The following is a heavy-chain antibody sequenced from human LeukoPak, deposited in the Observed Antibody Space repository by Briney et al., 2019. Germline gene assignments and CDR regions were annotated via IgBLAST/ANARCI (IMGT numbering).Heavy chain of an antibody. CDR2: IYYSGST. D-gene: IGHD3-22*01. Sequence: SETLSLTCTVSGGSIRSYYWSWIRQPPGKGLEWIGYIYYSGSTNYNPSLKSRVNMSVDTPMNQFSLKLSSVTAADMAVYYCATRSYYYDSSGYRGKVDYWGQGTLVTVSS. CDR3: ATRSYYYDSSGYRGKVDY. V-gene: IGHV4-59*01. J-gene: IGHJ4*02. CDR1: GGSIRSYY.